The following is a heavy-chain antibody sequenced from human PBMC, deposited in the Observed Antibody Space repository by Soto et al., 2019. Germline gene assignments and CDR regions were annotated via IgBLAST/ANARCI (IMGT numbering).Heavy chain of an antibody. J-gene: IGHJ3*02. CDR3: ANALLPSWYGSGRFSYGAFDI. D-gene: IGHD3-10*01. V-gene: IGHV3-23*01. Sequence: EVQLLESGGGLVQPGGSLRLSCAASGFTFSSYAMSWVRQAPGKGLEWVSAISGSGGSTYYADSVKGRFTISRDNSKNTLYLQMNSLRAEDTAVYYCANALLPSWYGSGRFSYGAFDIWGQGTMVTVAS. CDR1: GFTFSSYA. CDR2: ISGSGGST.